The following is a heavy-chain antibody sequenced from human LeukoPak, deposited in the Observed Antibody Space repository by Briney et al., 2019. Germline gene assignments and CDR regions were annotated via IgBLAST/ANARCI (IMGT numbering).Heavy chain of an antibody. CDR3: ARALMVRGVRFDP. CDR1: GYTFTGYY. V-gene: IGHV1-2*02. D-gene: IGHD3-10*01. J-gene: IGHJ5*02. CDR2: INPHSGGT. Sequence: GASVKVSCKASGYTFTGYYIHWVRQAPGQGLEWMGWINPHSGGTNYAQKFQGGVTMTRDTSITTAYMELSSLRSDDTAVYYCARALMVRGVRFDPWGQGTLVTVSS.